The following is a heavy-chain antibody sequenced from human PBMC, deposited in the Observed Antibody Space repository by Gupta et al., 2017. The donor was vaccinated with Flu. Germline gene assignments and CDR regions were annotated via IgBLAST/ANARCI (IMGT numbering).Heavy chain of an antibody. Sequence: IQLSESGGGLVRPTGSLTLSCETSGFNFSIYAMTWIRQPPGKGLEWVSAISRSGINTHYADSVKGRFTITRDNSKKTVFLHMNSLTVEDTAMYYCAHGLYWGQGTMATVSS. V-gene: IGHV3-23*05. J-gene: IGHJ3*01. CDR3: AHGLY. CDR1: GFNFSIYA. CDR2: ISRSGINT. D-gene: IGHD4-17*01.